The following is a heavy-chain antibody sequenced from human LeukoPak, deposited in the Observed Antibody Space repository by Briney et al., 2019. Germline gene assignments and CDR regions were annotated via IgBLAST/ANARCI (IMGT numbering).Heavy chain of an antibody. D-gene: IGHD6-19*01. V-gene: IGHV5-10-1*01. CDR1: GYSFTSYW. CDR3: ARLPRGSSGWYIGSLRYYFDY. Sequence: GESLKISCKGSGYSFTSYWISWVRQMPGKGLEWMGRIDPSDSYTNYSPSFQGHVTISADESISTAYLQWSSLKASDTAMYYCARLPRGSSGWYIGSLRYYFDYWGQGTLVTVSS. J-gene: IGHJ4*02. CDR2: IDPSDSYT.